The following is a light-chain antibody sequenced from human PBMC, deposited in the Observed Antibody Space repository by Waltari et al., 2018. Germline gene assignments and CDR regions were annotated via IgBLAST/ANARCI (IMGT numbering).Light chain of an antibody. CDR1: SSDIGGYNY. J-gene: IGLJ2*01. Sequence: QAALTQPPSVSGSPGQSVTISCTGTSSDIGGYNYVSWYQQHPGKAPKLMIYDVSERPSGVSDRFSGSKSDNTASLTISGLQAEDEADYYCSSYTGSKTLVFGGGTRLTVL. V-gene: IGLV2-11*01. CDR2: DVS. CDR3: SSYTGSKTLV.